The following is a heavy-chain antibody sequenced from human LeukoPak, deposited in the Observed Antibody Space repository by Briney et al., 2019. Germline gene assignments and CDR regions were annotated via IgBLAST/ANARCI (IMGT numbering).Heavy chain of an antibody. Sequence: PGRSLRLSCAASGFTFSSYAMHWVRQAPGKGLEWVAVIWYDGSNKYYADSVKGRFTISRDNSKNTLYLQMNSLRAEDTAVYYCARDGYGFDYWGQGTLVTVSS. CDR3: ARDGYGFDY. CDR2: IWYDGSNK. J-gene: IGHJ4*02. CDR1: GFTFSSYA. D-gene: IGHD1-1*01. V-gene: IGHV3-33*08.